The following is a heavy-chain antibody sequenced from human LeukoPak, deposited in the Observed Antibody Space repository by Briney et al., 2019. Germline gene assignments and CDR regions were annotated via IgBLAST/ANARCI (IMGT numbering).Heavy chain of an antibody. D-gene: IGHD2-8*01. Sequence: ASVKVSCKASGCTFTGYYIYWLRRAPGQGFEWIGWINPNTAGTKYAQKFQGRVTMTMDMSINTAYMELSRLRSDDTAVYYCARGHLGYCTNGVCEHWFDPWGQGTLVTVSS. J-gene: IGHJ5*02. CDR2: INPNTAGT. CDR1: GCTFTGYY. CDR3: ARGHLGYCTNGVCEHWFDP. V-gene: IGHV1-2*02.